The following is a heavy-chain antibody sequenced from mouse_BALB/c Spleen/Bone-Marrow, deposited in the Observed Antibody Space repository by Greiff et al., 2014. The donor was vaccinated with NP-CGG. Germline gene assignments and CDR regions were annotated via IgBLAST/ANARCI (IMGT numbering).Heavy chain of an antibody. CDR3: ARDTMITYYYAMDY. V-gene: IGHV5-6*01. D-gene: IGHD2-4*01. CDR2: ISSGGSYT. CDR1: GFTFSSYG. J-gene: IGHJ4*01. Sequence: VQLQQPGGDLVKPGGSLKLSCAASGFTFSSYGMSWVRQTPDKRLEWVATISSGGSYTYYPDSVKGRFTISRDNAKNTLYLQMSSLKSEDTAMYYCARDTMITYYYAMDYWGQGTSVTVSS.